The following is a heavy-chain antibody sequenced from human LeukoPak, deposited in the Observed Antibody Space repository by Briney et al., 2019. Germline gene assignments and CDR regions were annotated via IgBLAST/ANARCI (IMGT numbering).Heavy chain of an antibody. CDR3: AREDAQLNAFDI. Sequence: PGGSLRLSCAASGFTFSSYAMHWVRQAPGKGLEWVAVISYDGSNKYYADSVKGRFTISRDNSKNTLYLQMNSLRAEDTAVYYCAREDAQLNAFDIWGQGTMVTVSS. V-gene: IGHV3-30-3*01. CDR1: GFTFSSYA. J-gene: IGHJ3*02. D-gene: IGHD5-18*01. CDR2: ISYDGSNK.